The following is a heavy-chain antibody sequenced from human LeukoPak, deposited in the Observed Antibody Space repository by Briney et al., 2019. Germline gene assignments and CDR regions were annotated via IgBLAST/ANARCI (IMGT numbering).Heavy chain of an antibody. Sequence: PGRSLRLSCAASGFTFDDYAMHWVRQAPGKGLEWVSGISWDSGSIAYADSLKGRFTISRDNAKNSLYLQMNSLRAEDTAVYYCARDEVMAGTNYYYCGMDVWGQGTTVTVSS. V-gene: IGHV3-9*01. CDR2: ISWDSGSI. D-gene: IGHD6-19*01. CDR3: ARDEVMAGTNYYYCGMDV. J-gene: IGHJ6*02. CDR1: GFTFDDYA.